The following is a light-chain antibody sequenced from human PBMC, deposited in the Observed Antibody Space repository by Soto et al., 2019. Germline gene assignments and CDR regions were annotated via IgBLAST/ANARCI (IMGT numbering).Light chain of an antibody. CDR1: QSVSSY. CDR2: DAS. V-gene: IGKV3-11*01. Sequence: EIVLTQSPATLSLSPGERATLSCRASQSVSSYLAWYQQKPGQAPRLLIYDASNRATGIPARFSGSGYGTDFTLTISSLYPEDFAVYYCQQRGNGPPLTFGGGTKVEIK. J-gene: IGKJ4*01. CDR3: QQRGNGPPLT.